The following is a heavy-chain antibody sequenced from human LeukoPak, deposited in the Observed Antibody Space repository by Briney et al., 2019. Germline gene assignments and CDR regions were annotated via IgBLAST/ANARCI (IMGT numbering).Heavy chain of an antibody. J-gene: IGHJ5*02. D-gene: IGHD6-6*01. CDR3: AKLSNNTSIAARPPWFDP. Sequence: GGSLRLSCAASGFTFSSYAMSWVRQAPGKRLEWVSAISGSGGSTYYADSVRGRFTLSRDNSKNTLYLQMNSLRAEDTAVYSCAKLSNNTSIAARPPWFDPWGQGTLVTVSS. CDR2: ISGSGGST. V-gene: IGHV3-23*01. CDR1: GFTFSSYA.